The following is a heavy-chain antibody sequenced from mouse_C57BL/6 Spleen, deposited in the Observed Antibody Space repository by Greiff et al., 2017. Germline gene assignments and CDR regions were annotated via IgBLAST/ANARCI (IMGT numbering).Heavy chain of an antibody. J-gene: IGHJ2*01. CDR2: INPYNGGT. CDR3: ARRFITTVVAGDY. V-gene: IGHV1-19*01. D-gene: IGHD1-1*01. CDR1: GYTFTDYY. Sequence: VQLQQSGPVLVKPGASVKMSCKASGYTFTDYYMNWVKHSHGKSLEWIGVINPYNGGTSYNQKFKGKATLTVDKSSSTAYMELNSLTSEDSAVYYCARRFITTVVAGDYWGQGTTLTVSS.